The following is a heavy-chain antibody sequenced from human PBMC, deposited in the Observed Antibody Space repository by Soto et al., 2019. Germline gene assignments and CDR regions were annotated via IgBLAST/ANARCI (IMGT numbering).Heavy chain of an antibody. CDR2: INPNSGGT. CDR3: ARAMIKRVDAFDI. Sequence: ASVKVSCKASGYTFTRYYMHWVRQAPGQGLEWMGWINPNSGGTNYAQKFQGWVTMTRDTSISTAYMELSRLRSDDTAVYYCARAMIKRVDAFDIWGQGTMVTVSS. CDR1: GYTFTRYY. V-gene: IGHV1-2*04. J-gene: IGHJ3*02. D-gene: IGHD3-22*01.